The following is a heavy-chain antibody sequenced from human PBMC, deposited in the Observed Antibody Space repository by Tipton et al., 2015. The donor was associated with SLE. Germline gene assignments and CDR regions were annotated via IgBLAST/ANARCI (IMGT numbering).Heavy chain of an antibody. D-gene: IGHD3-22*01. Sequence: QLVQSGAEVKKPGASVKVSCKASGYTFTSYGISWVRQAPGQGLEWMGWISAYNGNTNYAQKLQGRVTMIADTSTDTAYMELSSLRSEDTAVYYCATFSRGYYYDSSGSIVDASDIWGQGTMVAVSS. CDR1: GYTFTSYG. CDR2: ISAYNGNT. J-gene: IGHJ3*02. V-gene: IGHV1-18*01. CDR3: ATFSRGYYYDSSGSIVDASDI.